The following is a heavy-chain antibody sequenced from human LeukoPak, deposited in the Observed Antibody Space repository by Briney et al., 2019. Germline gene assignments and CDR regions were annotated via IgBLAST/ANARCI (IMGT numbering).Heavy chain of an antibody. Sequence: ASVKVSCKASGYTFTSYYMHLVRQAPGQGLEWMGWISAYNGNTNYAQKLQGRVTMTTDTSTSTAYMELRSLRSDDTAVYYCARSPKSAGMDVWGQGTTVTVSS. V-gene: IGHV1-18*04. CDR3: ARSPKSAGMDV. CDR1: GYTFTSYY. CDR2: ISAYNGNT. J-gene: IGHJ6*02.